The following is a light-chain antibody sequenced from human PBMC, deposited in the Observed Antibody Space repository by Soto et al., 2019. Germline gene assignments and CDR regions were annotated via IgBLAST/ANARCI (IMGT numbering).Light chain of an antibody. Sequence: DIQMTQSPPTLSASVGDRVTISCRASQSITGWLAWFQQKPGKAPKLLISKASKLESGVPSRFSGSGSGTDFTLTISGLQPEDFATYYCQQLFDSPITFGQGTRLEIK. CDR2: KAS. V-gene: IGKV1-5*03. CDR3: QQLFDSPIT. J-gene: IGKJ5*01. CDR1: QSITGW.